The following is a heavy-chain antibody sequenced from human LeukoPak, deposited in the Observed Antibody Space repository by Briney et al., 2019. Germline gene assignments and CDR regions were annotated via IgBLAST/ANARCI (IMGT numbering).Heavy chain of an antibody. D-gene: IGHD4-17*01. Sequence: GGSLRLSCAASGFTFSSYSMTWVRQAPGKGLEWVSAIGSSGTYIYYADSVKGRFIISRDNAKNSLSLQMNSLRAEDMAVYYCLPTAEKIDSWGQGTLVTVSS. CDR3: LPTAEKIDS. J-gene: IGHJ4*02. CDR1: GFTFSSYS. V-gene: IGHV3-21*01. CDR2: IGSSGTYI.